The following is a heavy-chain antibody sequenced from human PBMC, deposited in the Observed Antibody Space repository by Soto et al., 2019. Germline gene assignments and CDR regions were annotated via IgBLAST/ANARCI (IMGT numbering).Heavy chain of an antibody. Sequence: GGSLRLSCAASGFTFSSYCMHWVRQAPGKGLEWVAVISYDGSNKYYADSVKGRFTISRDNSKNTLYLQMNSLRAEDTAVYYCAKDLRWFGKTHKTINYYYYGMDVWGQGTTVTVSS. J-gene: IGHJ6*02. V-gene: IGHV3-30*18. CDR1: GFTFSSYC. CDR2: ISYDGSNK. D-gene: IGHD3-10*01. CDR3: AKDLRWFGKTHKTINYYYYGMDV.